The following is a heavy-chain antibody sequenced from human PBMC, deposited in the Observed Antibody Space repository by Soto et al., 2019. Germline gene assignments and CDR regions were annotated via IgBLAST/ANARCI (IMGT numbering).Heavy chain of an antibody. J-gene: IGHJ4*02. CDR1: GGSISSGGYS. Sequence: SETLSLTCAVSGGSISSGGYSWSWIRQPPGKGLEWIGYIYHSGSTSYNPSLKSRVTLSVHTSKNQFSLKLSSVTAADTAVYYCARGLITGSHYSGGWYYFDSWGQGTQVTVS. CDR2: IYHSGST. CDR3: ARGLITGSHYSGGWYYFDS. V-gene: IGHV4-30-2*01. D-gene: IGHD6-19*01.